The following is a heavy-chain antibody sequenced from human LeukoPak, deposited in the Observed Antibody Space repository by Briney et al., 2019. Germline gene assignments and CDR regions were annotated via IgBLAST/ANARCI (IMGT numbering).Heavy chain of an antibody. J-gene: IGHJ3*02. CDR1: GFTFDDYA. V-gene: IGHV3-9*03. CDR2: VSWNSGSI. CDR3: AKDSSSSDSGSDAFDI. D-gene: IGHD6-6*01. Sequence: GGSLRLSCAASGFTFDDYAMHWVRQAPGKGLEWVSGVSWNSGSIGYADSVKGRFTISRDNAKNSLYLQMNSLRAEDMALYYCAKDSSSSDSGSDAFDIWGQGTMVIVSS.